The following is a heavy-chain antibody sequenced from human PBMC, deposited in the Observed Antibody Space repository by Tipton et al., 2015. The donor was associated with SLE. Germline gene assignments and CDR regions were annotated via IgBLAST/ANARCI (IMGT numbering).Heavy chain of an antibody. J-gene: IGHJ4*02. Sequence: SLRLSCAASGFTFSTHWMHWVRQDPGKGLVWVSRINGDGTSTTYADSVKGRFIISRDNTKSTLYLQMNSLGAEDTAVCYCARAKSNWGWEYYFDYWGQGTLVTVSS. CDR3: ARAKSNWGWEYYFDY. CDR2: INGDGTST. CDR1: GFTFSTHW. V-gene: IGHV3-74*01. D-gene: IGHD7-27*01.